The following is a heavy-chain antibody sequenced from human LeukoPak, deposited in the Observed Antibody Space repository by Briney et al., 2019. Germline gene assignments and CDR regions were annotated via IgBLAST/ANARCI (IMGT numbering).Heavy chain of an antibody. CDR2: IYHSGST. Sequence: SETLSLTRAVSDYSLSSGYYWGWIRQPPGQGLEWIGSIYHSGSTYYNPSLKSRVTISVDTSKNQFSLKLSSVTAADTAVYYCARRLGYCSSTSCYREGNWFDPWGQGTLVTVSS. D-gene: IGHD2-2*02. CDR1: DYSLSSGYY. CDR3: ARRLGYCSSTSCYREGNWFDP. J-gene: IGHJ5*02. V-gene: IGHV4-38-2*01.